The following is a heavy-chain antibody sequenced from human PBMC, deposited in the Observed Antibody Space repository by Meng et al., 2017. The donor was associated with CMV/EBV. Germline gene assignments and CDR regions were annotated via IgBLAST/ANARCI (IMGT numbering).Heavy chain of an antibody. D-gene: IGHD5-18*01. V-gene: IGHV4-61*01. CDR2: IYYSGST. Sequence: CSVPGGSVSSGSYYWSWTRQSPGKGLEWIGYIYYSGSTNYNPSLKSRVTISVDTSKNQFSLKLSSVTAADTAVYYCARINTAMAHFDYWGQGTLVTVSS. CDR1: GGSVSSGSYY. J-gene: IGHJ4*02. CDR3: ARINTAMAHFDY.